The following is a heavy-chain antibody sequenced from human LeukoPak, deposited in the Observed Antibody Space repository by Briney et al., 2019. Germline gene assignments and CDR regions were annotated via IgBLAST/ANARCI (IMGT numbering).Heavy chain of an antibody. CDR2: IYYSGST. V-gene: IGHV4-59*01. CDR1: GGSISSYY. Sequence: SETLSLTCTVSGGSISSYYWSWIRQPPGKGLEWIGYIYYSGSTNYNPSLKSRVTISVDTSKNQFSLKLSSVTAADTAVYYCASGGYDFWSGYYVYYFDYWGQGTLVTVSS. CDR3: ASGGYDFWSGYYVYYFDY. D-gene: IGHD3-3*01. J-gene: IGHJ4*02.